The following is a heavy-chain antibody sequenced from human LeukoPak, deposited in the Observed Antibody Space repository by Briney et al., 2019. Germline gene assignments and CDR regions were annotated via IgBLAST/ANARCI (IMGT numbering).Heavy chain of an antibody. Sequence: PGGSLRLSCAASGFTFSSYWMSWVRQAPRKGLEWVANINQDGSEKNSVDSVKGRFTLSRDNAKNSLYLQMNSLRAEDTAVYYRASQSGKLRSEGYWGQGTLVTVSS. CDR1: GFTFSSYW. V-gene: IGHV3-7*01. CDR3: ASQSGKLRSEGY. J-gene: IGHJ4*02. CDR2: INQDGSEK. D-gene: IGHD3-3*01.